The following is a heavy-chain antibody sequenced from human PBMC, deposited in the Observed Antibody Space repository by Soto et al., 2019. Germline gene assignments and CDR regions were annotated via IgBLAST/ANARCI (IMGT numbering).Heavy chain of an antibody. CDR2: ISGSGGST. D-gene: IGHD3-9*01. J-gene: IGHJ6*02. V-gene: IGHV3-23*01. CDR1: GFTFSIYS. CDR3: AKVVKYDVLTGYYKGPDYYGMDV. Sequence: LRLSCAASGFTFSIYSMNWVRQAPGKGLEWVSLISGSGGSTHYADSVEGRFTISRDNSKNTLYLEMDSLRAEDTAVYYCAKVVKYDVLTGYYKGPDYYGMDVWGQGTTVTVSS.